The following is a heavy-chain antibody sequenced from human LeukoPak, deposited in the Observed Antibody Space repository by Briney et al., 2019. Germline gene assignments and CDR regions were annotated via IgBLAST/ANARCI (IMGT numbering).Heavy chain of an antibody. CDR3: ARDEGEMATID. Sequence: AETLSLTCTVSGGSISSSYYYWGWIRQPPGMGLEWIGSIYYSGSTYYNPSLKSRVTISVDTSKNQFSLKLSSVTAADTAVYYCARDEGEMATIDWGQGTLVTVSS. J-gene: IGHJ4*02. CDR2: IYYSGST. D-gene: IGHD5-24*01. CDR1: GGSISSSYYY. V-gene: IGHV4-39*07.